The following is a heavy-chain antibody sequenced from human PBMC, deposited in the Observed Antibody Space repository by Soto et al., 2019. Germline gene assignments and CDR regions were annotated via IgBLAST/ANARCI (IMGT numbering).Heavy chain of an antibody. V-gene: IGHV6-1*01. Sequence: SDTLSLTCAISGDSVSSSSVTWNWIRQSPSRGLEWLGRTYYRSKWYNDYAESVKSRITINPDTSKNQFSLHLNSVTPEDTAVYYCVRLIGNSWLDFWGQGTLVTVSS. CDR3: VRLIGNSWLDF. D-gene: IGHD1-26*01. CDR2: TYYRSKWYN. J-gene: IGHJ5*01. CDR1: GDSVSSSSVT.